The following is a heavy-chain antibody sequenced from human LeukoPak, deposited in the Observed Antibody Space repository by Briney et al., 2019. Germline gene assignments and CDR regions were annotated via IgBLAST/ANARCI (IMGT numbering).Heavy chain of an antibody. CDR1: GLAFSSNW. D-gene: IGHD3-22*01. V-gene: IGHV3-72*01. CDR3: ARSGRGYYDSSGLFDY. J-gene: IGHJ4*02. CDR2: SGNKANSYTT. Sequence: PGGSLRLSCAASGLAFSSNWMTWVRQAPGKGLEWVGRSGNKANSYTTEYAASVKGRFTISRDDSKNSLYLQMNSLKTEDTAVYYCARSGRGYYDSSGLFDYWGQGTLVTVSS.